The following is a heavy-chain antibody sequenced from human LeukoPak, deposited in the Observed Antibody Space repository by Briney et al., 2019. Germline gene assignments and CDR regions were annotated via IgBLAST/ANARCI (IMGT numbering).Heavy chain of an antibody. CDR2: IYSSGST. J-gene: IGHJ4*02. D-gene: IGHD6-25*01. Sequence: PGGSLRLSCAASGFTVTSNYMSWVRQAPGKGLEWVSVIYSSGSTYYADSVKGRFTISRDNSKNMVYLQMNSLRAEDTAVYYCAGGAAGNFLDYWGQGTLVTVSS. V-gene: IGHV3-53*01. CDR1: GFTVTSNY. CDR3: AGGAAGNFLDY.